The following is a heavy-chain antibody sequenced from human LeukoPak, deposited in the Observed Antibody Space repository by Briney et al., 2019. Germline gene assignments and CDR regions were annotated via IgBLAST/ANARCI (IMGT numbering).Heavy chain of an antibody. CDR3: VRVSLGIDWFDP. Sequence: SVPVSCMASGGTFISYAISWVRQAPGQGLEWMGRIIPIFGIANYAQKFQGRVTITADKSTSTAYMELSSLRSEDTAVYYCVRVSLGIDWFDPWGQGTLVTVSS. J-gene: IGHJ5*02. CDR1: GGTFISYA. V-gene: IGHV1-69*04. CDR2: IIPIFGIA.